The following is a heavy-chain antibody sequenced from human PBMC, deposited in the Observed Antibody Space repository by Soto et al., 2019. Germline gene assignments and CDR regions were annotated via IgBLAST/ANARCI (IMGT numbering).Heavy chain of an antibody. CDR1: VFAFSGYT. Sequence: EVQLVESGGGLVKPGGSLRLSCEASVFAFSGYTKNWVRQAPGKGLEWVASISASSSYYAESVRGRFTISTNNANNYLYQQMNPQMVNDRAVYYCATYGAFCSGGNFNTVYFQHWGQGTLVSVSS. CDR3: ATYGAFCSGGNFNTVYFQH. D-gene: IGHD2-15*01. J-gene: IGHJ1*01. V-gene: IGHV3-21*01. CDR2: ISASSS.